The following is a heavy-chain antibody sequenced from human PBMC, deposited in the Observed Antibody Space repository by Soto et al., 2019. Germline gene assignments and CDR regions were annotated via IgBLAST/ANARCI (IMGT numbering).Heavy chain of an antibody. V-gene: IGHV1-18*04. Sequence: GASVKVSCKASGYTFTSYGISWVRQAHGQGLEWMGWISAYNGNTNYAQKLQGRVTMTTDTSTSTAYMELRSLRSDDTAVYYCAREAYDFWIGYYPSNYYYYGMDVWGQGTTVTVS. CDR1: GYTFTSYG. CDR3: AREAYDFWIGYYPSNYYYYGMDV. J-gene: IGHJ6*02. D-gene: IGHD3-3*01. CDR2: ISAYNGNT.